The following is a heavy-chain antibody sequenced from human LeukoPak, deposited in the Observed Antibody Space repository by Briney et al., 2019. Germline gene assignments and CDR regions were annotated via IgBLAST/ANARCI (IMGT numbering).Heavy chain of an antibody. D-gene: IGHD6-13*01. J-gene: IGHJ6*02. V-gene: IGHV3-9*01. CDR2: ISWNSGSI. CDR1: GFTFDDYA. Sequence: GRSLRLSCAASGFTFDDYAMHWVRQAPGKGLEWVSGISWNSGSIGYADSVKGRFTISRDNAKNSLYLQMNSLRAEDTALYYCAKDILGQQPYGMDVWGQGTTVTVSS. CDR3: AKDILGQQPYGMDV.